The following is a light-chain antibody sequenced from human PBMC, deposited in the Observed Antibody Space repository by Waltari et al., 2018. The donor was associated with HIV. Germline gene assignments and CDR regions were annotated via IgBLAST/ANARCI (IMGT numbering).Light chain of an antibody. CDR3: ATWDDSLNGHVV. Sequence: QSVLTQPPSASGTPGQRVTISCSGSSSNIGDNTVNWYQQLPGTAPKLLLYTNTQRPSGVPDRFSGSKSGTSASLAISGLQSEDEADYYCATWDDSLNGHVVFGGGTKLTVL. V-gene: IGLV1-44*01. J-gene: IGLJ2*01. CDR2: TNT. CDR1: SSNIGDNT.